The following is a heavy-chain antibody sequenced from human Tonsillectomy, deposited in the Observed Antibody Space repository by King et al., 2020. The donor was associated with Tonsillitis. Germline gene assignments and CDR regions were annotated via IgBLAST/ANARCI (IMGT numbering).Heavy chain of an antibody. CDR3: ASRHDWDDY. V-gene: IGHV4-61*01. CDR1: GGSVSSGSYY. J-gene: IGHJ4*02. CDR2: IYHSGSL. Sequence: VQLQESGPGLVKPSETLSLTCNVSGGSVSSGSYYWTWIRQPPGKGLEWIGYIYHSGSLRYNPSLKSRVTISLEPSKNQFSLNLTSVTAADTAVYFCASRHDWDDYWGQGTLVTVSS. D-gene: IGHD3-9*01.